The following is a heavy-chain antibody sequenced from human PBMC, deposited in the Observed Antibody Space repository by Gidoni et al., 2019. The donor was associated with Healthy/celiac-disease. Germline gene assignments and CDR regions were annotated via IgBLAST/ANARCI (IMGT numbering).Heavy chain of an antibody. J-gene: IGHJ4*02. Sequence: EVTLGESGGGLVKPGGSLRLSSAASGFHFSSDSMNWVRQAPGKGLEGVSSISSSSSYISYADSVKGRFTISRDNAKNSLYLQMNSLRAEDTAVYYCASVHGGDPLNNYFDYWGQGTLVTVSS. CDR3: ASVHGGDPLNNYFDY. V-gene: IGHV3-21*01. D-gene: IGHD4-17*01. CDR2: ISSSSSYI. CDR1: GFHFSSDS.